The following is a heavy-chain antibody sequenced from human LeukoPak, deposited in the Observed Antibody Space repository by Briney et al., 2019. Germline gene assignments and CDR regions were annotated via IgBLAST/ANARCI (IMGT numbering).Heavy chain of an antibody. CDR1: GFTFDDYA. D-gene: IGHD2-15*01. Sequence: GRSLRLSCAASGFTFDDYAMHWVRQAPGKGLEWVSGISWNSGSVGYADSVKGRFTISRDNAKNSLYLQMNSLRVEDTAVYYCGKTTVGYSSGRYPGWPVDYWGQGTLVTVSS. V-gene: IGHV3-9*01. CDR3: GKTTVGYSSGRYPGWPVDY. J-gene: IGHJ4*02. CDR2: ISWNSGSV.